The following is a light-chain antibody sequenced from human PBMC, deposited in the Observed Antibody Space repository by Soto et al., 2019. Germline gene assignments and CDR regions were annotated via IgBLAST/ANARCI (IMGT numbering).Light chain of an antibody. CDR2: GAS. CDR1: QSVSSN. CDR3: QQYNNWPHT. J-gene: IGKJ2*01. V-gene: IGKV3-15*01. Sequence: EIVMTQSPATLSVSPGERATLSCRASQSVSSNLAWYQQKPGQAPRLLIYGASTRATGIPARLSGSGSGTEFTLTISSLQSEDFAVYYCQQYNNWPHTFGQGTKLEI.